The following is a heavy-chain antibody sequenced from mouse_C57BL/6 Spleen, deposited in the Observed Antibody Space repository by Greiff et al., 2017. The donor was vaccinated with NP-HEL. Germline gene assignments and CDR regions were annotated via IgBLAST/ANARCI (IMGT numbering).Heavy chain of an antibody. V-gene: IGHV2-4*01. J-gene: IGHJ2*01. CDR2: IWSGGGT. CDR1: GFSLTSYG. D-gene: IGHD1-1*01. CDR3: AKNYGSNPYYFDY. Sequence: VQLVESGPGLVQPSQSLSITCTVSGFSLTSYGVHWVRQPPGKGLEWLGVIWSGGGTDYYAAFISSLGIINNNSKSQVFFKLNSLQADDTALYYCAKNYGSNPYYFDYWGQGTTLTVSS.